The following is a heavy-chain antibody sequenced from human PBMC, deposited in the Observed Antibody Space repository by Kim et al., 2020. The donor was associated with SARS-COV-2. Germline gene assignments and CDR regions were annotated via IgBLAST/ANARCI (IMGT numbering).Heavy chain of an antibody. D-gene: IGHD6-6*01. Sequence: SETLSLTCTVSGGSISTSFNWGWIRQPPGKGLEWIGSIYYSGTTYYNPSLKSRVTISVDTSKNQFSLKMSSVTAADTAVYYCVRIIAARPRERTIDFWG. J-gene: IGHJ4*01. CDR3: VRIIAARPRERTIDF. V-gene: IGHV4-39*01. CDR2: IYYSGTT. CDR1: GGSISTSFN.